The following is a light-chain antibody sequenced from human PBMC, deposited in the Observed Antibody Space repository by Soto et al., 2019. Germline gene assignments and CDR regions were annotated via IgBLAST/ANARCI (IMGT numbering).Light chain of an antibody. CDR1: RRDVGGYND. Sequence: SAVSRLATVSGSPRQSITLSCPATRRDVGGYNDVTCYQNHTGTAPNLMIYDGSGRPSGVSNRFSGSKSGNTASMTISGLQAEDEAHYYCSSHTRGFSAFGTGTKGTAL. CDR2: DGS. J-gene: IGLJ1*01. V-gene: IGLV2-14*03. CDR3: SSHTRGFSA.